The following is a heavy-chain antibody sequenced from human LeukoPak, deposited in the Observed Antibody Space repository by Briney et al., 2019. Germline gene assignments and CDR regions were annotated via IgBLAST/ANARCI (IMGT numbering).Heavy chain of an antibody. CDR2: IYYRGST. J-gene: IGHJ3*02. V-gene: IGHV4-39*01. D-gene: IGHD6-19*01. CDR1: GGSISSSSFY. CDR3: ARRPGIAVAGTGTFDI. Sequence: KASETLSLTCTVSGGSISSSSFYWDWIRQPPGKGLEWIGNIYYRGSTYYNPSLESRVTISVDTSKNQFSPKLSSVTAADTAVYYCARRPGIAVAGTGTFDIWGQGTMVTVSS.